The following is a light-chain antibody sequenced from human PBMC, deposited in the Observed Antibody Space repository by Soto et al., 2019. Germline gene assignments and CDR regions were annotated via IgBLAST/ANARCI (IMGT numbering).Light chain of an antibody. CDR1: QSISSW. V-gene: IGKV1-5*03. Sequence: DIQMTQSPSTRSASVGDRVTITCRASQSISSWLAWYQQKPGKAPKLLIYKESNLEGGLPSRFIGSGSGTEFTLTISSLQPDDFATYYGQHSLIYALFGGGTKVEIK. J-gene: IGKJ4*01. CDR2: KES. CDR3: QHSLIYAL.